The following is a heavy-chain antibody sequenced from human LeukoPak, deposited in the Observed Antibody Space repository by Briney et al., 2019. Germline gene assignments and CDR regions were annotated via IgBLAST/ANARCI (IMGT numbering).Heavy chain of an antibody. CDR3: ARAARIFPLDY. CDR1: GFTFSSYE. Sequence: GGSLRLSCAASGFTFSSYEMNWVRQAPGKGLEWVSYISSSGSTIYYADSVKGRFTISRDNAKNSLYPQMNSLRAEDTAVYYCARAARIFPLDYWGQGTLVTVSS. V-gene: IGHV3-48*03. D-gene: IGHD2-21*01. CDR2: ISSSGSTI. J-gene: IGHJ4*02.